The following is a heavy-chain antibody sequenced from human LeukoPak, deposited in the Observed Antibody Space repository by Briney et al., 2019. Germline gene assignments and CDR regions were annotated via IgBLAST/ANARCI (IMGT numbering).Heavy chain of an antibody. CDR2: VLYDGGNK. J-gene: IGHJ4*02. V-gene: IGHV3-30*04. CDR1: GFTFTRYT. CDR3: VRDNYGGILDF. D-gene: IGHD2-21*01. Sequence: GGSLRLSCAASGFTFTRYTMHWVRQAPGKGLEWVAVVLYDGGNKYYADSVKGRFTLSRDNSKNTLSLRMNTLRADDTAVYYCVRDNYGGILDFWGQGTLVTVSS.